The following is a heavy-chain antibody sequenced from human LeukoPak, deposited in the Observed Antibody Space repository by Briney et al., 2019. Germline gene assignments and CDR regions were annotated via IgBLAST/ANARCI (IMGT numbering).Heavy chain of an antibody. CDR1: GYTFTGYY. J-gene: IGHJ6*03. D-gene: IGHD3-22*01. V-gene: IGHV1-2*02. Sequence: GASVKVSCKASGYTFTGYYMHWVRQAPGQGLEWMGWINPNSGGTNYAQKFQGRVTMTRDTSISTAYMELSRLRSDDTAVYYCARDLYYYDSSGYYYSYYYYYMDVWGKGTTVTVSS. CDR3: ARDLYYYDSSGYYYSYYYYYMDV. CDR2: INPNSGGT.